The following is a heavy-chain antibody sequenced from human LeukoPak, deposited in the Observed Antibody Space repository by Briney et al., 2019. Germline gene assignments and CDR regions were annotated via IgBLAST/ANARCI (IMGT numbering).Heavy chain of an antibody. D-gene: IGHD4-17*01. CDR1: GYIFTDYY. J-gene: IGHJ4*02. V-gene: IGHV1-2*02. Sequence: GASVKVSCKASGYIFTDYYIHWVRQAPGQGLEWMAWINPNFGGTVYAQKFQGRVTLTRDTSITTVYMELSRLRSDDTAVYYCARDRYGAFDFWGQGTLVTVSS. CDR2: INPNFGGT. CDR3: ARDRYGAFDF.